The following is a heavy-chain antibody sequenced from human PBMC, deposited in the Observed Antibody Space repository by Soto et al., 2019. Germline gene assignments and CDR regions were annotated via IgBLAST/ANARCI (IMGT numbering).Heavy chain of an antibody. D-gene: IGHD3-22*01. CDR2: ISSSSSGI. CDR1: EFTFSSDH. CDR3: AGGRITLRT. J-gene: IGHJ5*02. V-gene: IGHV3-48*02. Sequence: EVQLVESGGGSVQPGGSLRLSCAASEFTFSSDHMNWVRQAPGKGLEWISYISSSSSGIYYADSVKGRFTISSVNATQSLYLQMNSLRDEDTAVYYCAGGRITLRTWGQGTPVTVSS.